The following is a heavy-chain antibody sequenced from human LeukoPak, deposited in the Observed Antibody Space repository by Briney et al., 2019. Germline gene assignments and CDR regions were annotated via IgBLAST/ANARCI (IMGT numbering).Heavy chain of an antibody. Sequence: PGGSLTLSCVSSGFTFSSYEMNWVRQAPGKGLEGVSYISSSGSTIHYADSVKGRFTISRDNAKNSLFLQISSLRAEDTAVYYCVTAPMSTPTPPSWGQGTLVTVSS. CDR1: GFTFSSYE. J-gene: IGHJ5*02. D-gene: IGHD4-17*01. CDR3: VTAPMSTPTPPS. CDR2: ISSSGSTI. V-gene: IGHV3-48*03.